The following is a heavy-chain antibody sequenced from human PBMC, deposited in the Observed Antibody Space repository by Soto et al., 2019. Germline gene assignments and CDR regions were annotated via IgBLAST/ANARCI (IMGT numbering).Heavy chain of an antibody. V-gene: IGHV4-31*03. CDR3: ERFRIATNKYKWFDP. Sequence: PSETLSLTCIVSGAALNSGNYYWSWIRQVPGKGLEWIGHIYVTGAVDYNPSLRDRITISQDTSERQFSLNLRLVTAADTAVYYCERFRIATNKYKWFDPWGQGTLVTVSS. CDR2: IYVTGAV. D-gene: IGHD2-21*01. CDR1: GAALNSGNYY. J-gene: IGHJ5*02.